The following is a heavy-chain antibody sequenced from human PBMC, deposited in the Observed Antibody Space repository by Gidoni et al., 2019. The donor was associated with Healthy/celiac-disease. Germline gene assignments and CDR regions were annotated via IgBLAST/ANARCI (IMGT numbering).Heavy chain of an antibody. D-gene: IGHD4-17*01. CDR2: IYYSGST. CDR1: GGSISSSSYY. Sequence: QLQLQESGPGLVKPSDTLSLTCTVSGGSISSSSYYWGWIRQPPGKGLEWIGSIYYSGSTYYNPSLKSRVTISVDTSKNQFSLKLSSVTAADTAVYYCARLLMPDYGDYVFDYWGQGTLVTVSS. V-gene: IGHV4-39*01. CDR3: ARLLMPDYGDYVFDY. J-gene: IGHJ4*02.